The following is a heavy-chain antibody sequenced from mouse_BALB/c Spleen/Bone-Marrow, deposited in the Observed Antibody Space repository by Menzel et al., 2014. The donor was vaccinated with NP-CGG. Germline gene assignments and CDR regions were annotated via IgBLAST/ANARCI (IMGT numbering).Heavy chain of an antibody. CDR3: ARDLYYYGFDH. CDR2: IWGDGST. J-gene: IGHJ2*01. V-gene: IGHV2-6-7*01. Sequence: VQLQQSGPGLVAPSQSLSITCTVSGFSLTDYGVNWVRQPPGKNLEWLGMIWGDGSTDYNSALKSRLSISKDNSQSQVFLKMNSLKTDDTARYYCARDLYYYGFDHSGQGTTLTVSS. CDR1: GFSLTDYG. D-gene: IGHD1-1*01.